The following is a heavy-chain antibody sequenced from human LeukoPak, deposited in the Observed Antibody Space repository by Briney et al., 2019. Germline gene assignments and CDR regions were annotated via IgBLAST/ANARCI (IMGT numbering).Heavy chain of an antibody. J-gene: IGHJ4*02. D-gene: IGHD4-17*01. CDR2: INGDGRNI. CDR1: GFTFSSYW. V-gene: IGHV3-74*01. Sequence: GGSLRLSCVASGFTFSSYWMHWVRQDPRKGLVWVSRINGDGRNINYADSVRGRFTISRDNAKNTLYLQMNTLRVEDTAVYYCARAPTTLTRYPPESGVDYWGQGTLVTVSS. CDR3: ARAPTTLTRYPPESGVDY.